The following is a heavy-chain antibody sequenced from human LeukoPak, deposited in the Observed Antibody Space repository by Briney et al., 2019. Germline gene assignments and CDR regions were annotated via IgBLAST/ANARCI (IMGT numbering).Heavy chain of an antibody. CDR2: IDFTSSFI. V-gene: IGHV3-21*06. CDR1: GFTFSSYN. J-gene: IGHJ3*02. CDR3: ARDLGGSSGWYGNAFDI. Sequence: GGSLRLSCAASGFTFSSYNMDWVRQAPGKGLEWVASIDFTSSFIFYGDSVKGRFTISRDNAKNLLYLQLNSLRAEDTAVYYCARDLGGSSGWYGNAFDIWGQGTMVTVSS. D-gene: IGHD6-19*01.